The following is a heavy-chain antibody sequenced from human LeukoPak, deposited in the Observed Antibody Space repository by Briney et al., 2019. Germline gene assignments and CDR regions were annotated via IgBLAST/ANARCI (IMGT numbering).Heavy chain of an antibody. CDR1: GFSFRNNA. D-gene: IGHD3-22*01. CDR3: ASTYHYDITGYYPFDY. V-gene: IGHV3-64D*06. CDR2: ISDNGRST. J-gene: IGHJ4*02. Sequence: GGSLRLSCSASGFSFRNNAMHWVRQAPGKGLEYVSSISDNGRSTYYADSVKGRFTTSRDNSKNTLWLQMSSIRPEDTAVYYCASTYHYDITGYYPFDYWGQGTLVTVSS.